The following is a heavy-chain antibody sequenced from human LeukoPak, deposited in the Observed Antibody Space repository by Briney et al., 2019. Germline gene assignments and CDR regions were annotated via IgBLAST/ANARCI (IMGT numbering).Heavy chain of an antibody. CDR3: ATVPEPRYCSGGSCCSVDY. J-gene: IGHJ4*02. CDR1: GYTLTELS. D-gene: IGHD2-15*01. Sequence: ASVKVSCTVSGYTLTELSMHWVRQAPGKGLEWMGGFDPEDGETIYAQKFQGRVTMTEDTSTDTAYMELSSLRSEDTAVYYCATVPEPRYCSGGSCCSVDYWGQGTLVTVSS. CDR2: FDPEDGET. V-gene: IGHV1-24*01.